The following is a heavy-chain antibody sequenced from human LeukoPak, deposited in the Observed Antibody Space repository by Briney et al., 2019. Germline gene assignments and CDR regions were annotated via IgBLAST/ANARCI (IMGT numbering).Heavy chain of an antibody. D-gene: IGHD6-13*01. V-gene: IGHV4-4*09. CDR3: ARHWLEAAKTYSYWFDP. CDR2: IYRGGTI. J-gene: IGHJ5*02. CDR1: GGSISDYY. Sequence: SETLSPTCSVSGGSISDYYWSWIRQPPGKGLEWIGYIYRGGTINYNPSLKSRVTMLLDTSKNQISLMLNSVTAADTAVYYCARHWLEAAKTYSYWFDPWGQGTLVTVSS.